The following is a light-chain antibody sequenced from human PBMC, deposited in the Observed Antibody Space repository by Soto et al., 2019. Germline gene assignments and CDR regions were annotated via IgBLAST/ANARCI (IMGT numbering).Light chain of an antibody. V-gene: IGLV2-8*01. J-gene: IGLJ3*02. CDR2: EVT. CDR3: SSYAASNNFYFV. Sequence: QSALTQPPSASGSPGXSVTISXTGTSSXVGGYNYVSWYQQYPGRAPKLMIXEVTKRPSGVPDRFSGSKSGXTASLTVSGLQAEDEADYYCSSYAASNNFYFVFGGGTKVTVL. CDR1: SSXVGGYNY.